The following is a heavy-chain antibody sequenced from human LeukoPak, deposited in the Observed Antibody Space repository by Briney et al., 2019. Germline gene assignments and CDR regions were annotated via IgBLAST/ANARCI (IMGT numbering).Heavy chain of an antibody. CDR1: GFTFSSYA. Sequence: QSGGSLRLSCAASGFTFSSYAMSWVRQAPGKGLEWVSAISGSGGSTYYADSVKGRFTISRDNSKSTLYLQMNGLRAEDTAVYYCAKGGGYGANVYYFDYWGQGTLVTVSS. J-gene: IGHJ4*02. CDR2: ISGSGGST. CDR3: AKGGGYGANVYYFDY. V-gene: IGHV3-23*01. D-gene: IGHD4-23*01.